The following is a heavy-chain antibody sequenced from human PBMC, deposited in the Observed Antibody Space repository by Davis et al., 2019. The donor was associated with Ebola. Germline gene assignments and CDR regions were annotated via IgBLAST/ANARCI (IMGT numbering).Heavy chain of an antibody. J-gene: IGHJ4*02. CDR3: ASVYDFWSGYYTPFDY. D-gene: IGHD3-3*01. CDR2: ISSSSSYI. V-gene: IGHV3-21*01. Sequence: PGGSLRLSCAASGFTFSSYGMHWVRQAPGKGLEWVSSISSSSSYIYYADSVKGRFTISRDNAKNSLYLQMNSLRAEDTAVYYCASVYDFWSGYYTPFDYWGQGTLVTVSS. CDR1: GFTFSSYG.